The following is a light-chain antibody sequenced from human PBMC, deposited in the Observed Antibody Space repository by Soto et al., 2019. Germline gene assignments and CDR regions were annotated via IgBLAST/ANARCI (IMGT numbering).Light chain of an antibody. V-gene: IGKV3-15*01. Sequence: EIVMTQSPVTLSVSPGERAALSCRASQSVGSNFAWYHQRPAQPPRGLIYGTSTRTTGVTARFSGSGSATDVILTISSRQSEDFVVYYCQQYNNWPYTFGQGTRLEIK. CDR1: QSVGSN. J-gene: IGKJ2*01. CDR2: GTS. CDR3: QQYNNWPYT.